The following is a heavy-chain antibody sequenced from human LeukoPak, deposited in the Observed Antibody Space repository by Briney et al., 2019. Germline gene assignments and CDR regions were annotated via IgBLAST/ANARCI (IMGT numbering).Heavy chain of an antibody. Sequence: SETLSLTCAVYGVSFSGYYWSWIRQPPGKGLEWIGEINHSGSTNYNPSLKSRVTISVDTSKNQFSLKLSSVTAADTAVYYCARAVARNWFDPWGQGTLVTVSS. CDR3: ARAVARNWFDP. J-gene: IGHJ5*02. V-gene: IGHV4-34*01. CDR2: INHSGST. D-gene: IGHD6-19*01. CDR1: GVSFSGYY.